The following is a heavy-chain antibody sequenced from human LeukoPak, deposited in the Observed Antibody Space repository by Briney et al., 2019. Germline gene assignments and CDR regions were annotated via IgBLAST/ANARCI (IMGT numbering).Heavy chain of an antibody. V-gene: IGHV4-59*01. CDR2: VYYSGST. CDR1: GVSISSYY. Sequence: SETLSLTCTVSGVSISSYYWQWVRQPPGNRLEWVGYVYYSGSTYYNPSLKSRVTISVDTSKNQFSLKLTSVTAADTAVYYCARGEPRIARPGAPPFDLWGRGTLVTVSS. J-gene: IGHJ2*01. CDR3: ARGEPRIARPGAPPFDL. D-gene: IGHD6-13*01.